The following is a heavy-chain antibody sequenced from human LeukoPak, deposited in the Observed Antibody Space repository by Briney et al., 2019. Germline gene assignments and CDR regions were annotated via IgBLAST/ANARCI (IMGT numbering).Heavy chain of an antibody. D-gene: IGHD2-15*01. J-gene: IGHJ4*02. Sequence: GGSLRLSCAASGFTFSAYWMKWVRQAPGTGLEWVANINPAGSETYYVDPVKGRFSIDNAKNLVCLQMNSLRAEDTAVYHCARFGYVAAVDVWGQGTPVTVSS. CDR2: INPAGSET. CDR1: GFTFSAYW. CDR3: ARFGYVAAVDV. V-gene: IGHV3-7*01.